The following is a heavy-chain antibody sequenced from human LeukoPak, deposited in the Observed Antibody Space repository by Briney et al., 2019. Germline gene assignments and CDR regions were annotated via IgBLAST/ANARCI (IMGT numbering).Heavy chain of an antibody. CDR2: IRSKANSYAT. CDR1: GFTFSGSA. Sequence: GGSLRLSCAASGFTFSGSAMHWVRQASGKGREWVGRIRSKANSYATAYAASVKGRFTISRDDSKNTAYLQMNSLKTEDTAVYYCTRHGGAGNGYYSENYYYYGMDVWGQGTTVTVSS. D-gene: IGHD3-3*01. V-gene: IGHV3-73*01. CDR3: TRHGGAGNGYYSENYYYYGMDV. J-gene: IGHJ6*02.